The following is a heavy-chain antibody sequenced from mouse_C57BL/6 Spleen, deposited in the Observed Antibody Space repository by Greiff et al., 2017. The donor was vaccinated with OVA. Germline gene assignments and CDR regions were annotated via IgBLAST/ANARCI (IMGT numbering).Heavy chain of an antibody. CDR3: ARSSSSGYPLYAMDY. CDR1: GYTFTSYW. V-gene: IGHV1-50*01. J-gene: IGHJ4*01. Sequence: QVQLQQPGAELVKPGASVKLSCKASGYTFTSYWMQWVKQRPGQGLEWIGEIDPSDSYTNYNQKFKGKATLTVDTSSSTAYMQLSSLTSEDSAVYYCARSSSSGYPLYAMDYWGQGTSVTVSS. D-gene: IGHD3-2*02. CDR2: IDPSDSYT.